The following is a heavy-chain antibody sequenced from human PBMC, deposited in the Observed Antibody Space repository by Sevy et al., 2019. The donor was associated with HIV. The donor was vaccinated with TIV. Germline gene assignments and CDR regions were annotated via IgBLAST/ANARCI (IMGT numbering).Heavy chain of an antibody. J-gene: IGHJ4*02. CDR2: ISFSCNYI. D-gene: IGHD2-15*01. V-gene: IGHV3-21*01. CDR1: GFTFSSYS. Sequence: GGSLRLSCTASGFTFSSYSMNWVRQAPGKGLEWVSSISFSCNYIYYADSVRGRFTISRDNAKNSLYLHMDSLRDEDTALYYCARDDIVARDYFDFWGQGTLVTVSS. CDR3: ARDDIVARDYFDF.